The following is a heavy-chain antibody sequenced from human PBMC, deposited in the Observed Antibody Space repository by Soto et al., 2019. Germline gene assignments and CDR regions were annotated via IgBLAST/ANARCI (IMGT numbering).Heavy chain of an antibody. J-gene: IGHJ4*02. CDR3: ARMYGGYGGGVDY. V-gene: IGHV4-30-4*08. D-gene: IGHD5-12*01. Sequence: SETLSLTCAVYGGSFSGYYWSWIRQPPGKGLEWIGYIYYSGSSYYNPSLMSRVAMSVDTSKNHFSLKLRSVTAADTAVYYCARMYGGYGGGVDYWGQGTQVTVSS. CDR2: IYYSGSS. CDR1: GGSFSGYY.